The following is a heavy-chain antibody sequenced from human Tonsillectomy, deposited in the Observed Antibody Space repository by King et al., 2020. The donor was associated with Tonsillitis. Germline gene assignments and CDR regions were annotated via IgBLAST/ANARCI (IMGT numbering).Heavy chain of an antibody. V-gene: IGHV3-23*04. CDR1: GFTFSRHP. CDR2: INSDGEST. D-gene: IGHD2-15*01. CDR3: ASAWGGGWYLDH. Sequence: EVQLVESGGGLVQPGGSLRLTCAASGFTFSRHPMSWVRQAPGKGLEWVSLINSDGESTYYADSVKGRFTISRDNSKNTLSLQMNNLRVEDTAVYHCASAWGGGWYLDHWGRGPLVTVSS. J-gene: IGHJ2*01.